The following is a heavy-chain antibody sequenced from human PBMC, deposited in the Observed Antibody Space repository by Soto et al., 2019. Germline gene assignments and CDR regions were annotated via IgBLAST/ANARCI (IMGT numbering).Heavy chain of an antibody. CDR3: AHGHPGYCSGGSCPFDY. V-gene: IGHV2-5*02. Sequence: QITLKESGPPLVKPTQTLTLTCTFSGFSLSTSGVGVGWIRQPPGKALEWLALIYWDDDKRYSPSLKSRLTITKDTSKNQVVLTMTNMDPVDTATYYCAHGHPGYCSGGSCPFDYWGQGTLVTVSS. CDR2: IYWDDDK. CDR1: GFSLSTSGVG. D-gene: IGHD2-15*01. J-gene: IGHJ4*02.